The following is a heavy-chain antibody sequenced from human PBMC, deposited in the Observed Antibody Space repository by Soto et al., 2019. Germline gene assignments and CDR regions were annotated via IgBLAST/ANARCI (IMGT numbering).Heavy chain of an antibody. V-gene: IGHV2-5*02. CDR2: IYWDDDR. J-gene: IGHJ5*01. CDR3: AHRVTYSVSWYLGWFDS. D-gene: IGHD6-13*01. CDR1: GFSLTKSGVG. Sequence: QITLKESGPTLVEPTQTLTLTCSFSGFSLTKSGVGVGWFRQAPGKALECLGIIYWDDDRRYNPSLKTRLTITKDTSKNQVVLSMTYMEPVDTGTYYCAHRVTYSVSWYLGWFDSCGQGTPVTVS.